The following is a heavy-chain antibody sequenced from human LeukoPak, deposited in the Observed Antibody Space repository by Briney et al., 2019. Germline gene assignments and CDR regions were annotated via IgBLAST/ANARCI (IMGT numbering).Heavy chain of an antibody. Sequence: PSETLSLTCTVSGGSISSYYRSWIRQPPGKGLEWIGYIDTSGSTNHNPSLKSQVTVSSDTSKNQFSLKLSSVTAADTAVYYCARAYSSSWLSAFDIWGQGTMVTVSS. V-gene: IGHV4-4*09. CDR3: ARAYSSSWLSAFDI. D-gene: IGHD6-13*01. J-gene: IGHJ3*02. CDR1: GGSISSYY. CDR2: IDTSGST.